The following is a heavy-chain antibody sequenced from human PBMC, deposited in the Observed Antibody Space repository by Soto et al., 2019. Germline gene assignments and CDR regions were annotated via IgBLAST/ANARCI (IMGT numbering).Heavy chain of an antibody. D-gene: IGHD6-6*01. J-gene: IGHJ4*02. Sequence: PSETLSLTCTVSGGSISSSSYYWGWIRQPPGKGLEWIGSIYYSGSTYYNPSLKSRVTISVDTSKNQFSLKLSSVTAADTAVYYCARHRRDSSSRGFDYWGQGTLVPSPQ. CDR3: ARHRRDSSSRGFDY. CDR1: GGSISSSSYY. CDR2: IYYSGST. V-gene: IGHV4-39*01.